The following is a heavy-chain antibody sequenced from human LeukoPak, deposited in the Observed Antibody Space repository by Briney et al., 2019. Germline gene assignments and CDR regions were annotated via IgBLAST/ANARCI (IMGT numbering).Heavy chain of an antibody. CDR3: ARDIGIAVAGTSVRDFDY. CDR1: GGTFSSYA. V-gene: IGHV1-69*04. J-gene: IGHJ4*02. Sequence: ASVKVSCKASGGTFSSYAISWVRQAPGQGLEWMGRIIPILGIANYAQEFQGRVTITADKSTSTAYMELSSLRSEDTAVYYCARDIGIAVAGTSVRDFDYWGQGTLVTVSS. D-gene: IGHD6-19*01. CDR2: IIPILGIA.